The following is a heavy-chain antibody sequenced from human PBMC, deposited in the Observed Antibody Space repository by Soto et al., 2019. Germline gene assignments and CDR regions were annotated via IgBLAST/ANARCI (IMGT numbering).Heavy chain of an antibody. CDR2: VYYSGGT. CDR3: GRLEGLATISYYFDY. D-gene: IGHD3-9*01. CDR1: GGSVSSSSYY. Sequence: QLQLQESGPGLVKPSETLSLTCTVSGGSVSSSSYYWGWVRQPPGKGLEWIGSVYYSGGTYYNPSHESRVTISVDKSKNQFSLKRMSLSAADTAVYYCGRLEGLATISYYFDYWGQGALVTVSS. V-gene: IGHV4-39*01. J-gene: IGHJ4*02.